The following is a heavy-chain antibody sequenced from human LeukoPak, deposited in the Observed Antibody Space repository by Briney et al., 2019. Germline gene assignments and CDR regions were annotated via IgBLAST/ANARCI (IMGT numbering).Heavy chain of an antibody. CDR2: VYYSGST. D-gene: IGHD3-22*01. V-gene: IGHV4-59*08. CDR3: ARVLFYYDSSGPWFYFYGMDV. CDR1: GGSINGYY. Sequence: PSETLSLTRTVSGGSINGYYWTWIRQSPGKGPEWIGYVYYSGSTNYNPSLKNRVTISVDTSKNHFSLRLGSVTAADTAVYYCARVLFYYDSSGPWFYFYGMDVWGQGTTVTVSS. J-gene: IGHJ6*02.